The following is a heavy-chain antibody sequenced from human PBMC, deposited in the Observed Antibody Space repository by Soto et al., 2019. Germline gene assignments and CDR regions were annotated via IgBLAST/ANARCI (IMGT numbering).Heavy chain of an antibody. CDR3: ARDGGGDYYYGMDV. Sequence: PGGSLRLSCAASGFTFSSYSMNWVRQAPGKGLEWVSSISSSSSYIYYADSVKGRFTISRDNAKNSLYLQMNSLRAEDTAVYYCARDGGGDYYYGMDVWGQGTTVTVS. D-gene: IGHD3-16*01. V-gene: IGHV3-21*01. CDR1: GFTFSSYS. CDR2: ISSSSSYI. J-gene: IGHJ6*02.